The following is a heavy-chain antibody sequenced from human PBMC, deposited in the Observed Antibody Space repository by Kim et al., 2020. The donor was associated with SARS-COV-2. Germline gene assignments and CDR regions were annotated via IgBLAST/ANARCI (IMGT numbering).Heavy chain of an antibody. CDR2: ISWNSGSI. CDR3: AKGNPRYSSGWYGWFDP. V-gene: IGHV3-9*01. J-gene: IGHJ5*02. D-gene: IGHD6-19*01. Sequence: GGSLRLSCAASGFTFDDYAMHWVRQAPGKGLEWVSGISWNSGSIGYADSVKGRFTISRDNAKNSLYLQMSSLRAEDTALYYCAKGNPRYSSGWYGWFDP. CDR1: GFTFDDYA.